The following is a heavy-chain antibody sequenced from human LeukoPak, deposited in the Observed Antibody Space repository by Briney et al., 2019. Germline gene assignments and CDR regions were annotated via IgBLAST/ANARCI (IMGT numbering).Heavy chain of an antibody. Sequence: GRSLRLSCAASGFTFSSYGMHWVRQAPDKGLEWVAVIWYDGSNKYYADSVKGRFTISRNNSKNTLYLQMNSLRAEDTAVYYCARDSGYSGHDYWGQGTLVTVSS. CDR1: GFTFSSYG. J-gene: IGHJ4*02. V-gene: IGHV3-33*01. CDR2: IWYDGSNK. CDR3: ARDSGYSGHDY. D-gene: IGHD5-12*01.